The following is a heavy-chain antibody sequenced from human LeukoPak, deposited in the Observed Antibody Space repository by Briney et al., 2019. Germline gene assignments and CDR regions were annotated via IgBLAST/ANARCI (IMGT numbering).Heavy chain of an antibody. V-gene: IGHV4-34*01. CDR2: INHSGST. CDR3: ARERRQWLIRGYDY. D-gene: IGHD6-19*01. Sequence: PSETLSLTCAVYGGSFSGYYWSWIRQPPGKGLEWIGEINHSGSTNYNPSLKSRVTISVDTSKNRFSLKLSSVTAADTAVYYCARERRQWLIRGYDYWGQGTLVTVSS. CDR1: GGSFSGYY. J-gene: IGHJ4*02.